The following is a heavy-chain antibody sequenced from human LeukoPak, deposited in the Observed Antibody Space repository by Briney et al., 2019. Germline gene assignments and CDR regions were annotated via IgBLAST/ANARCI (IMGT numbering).Heavy chain of an antibody. D-gene: IGHD3-3*01. Sequence: ASVKVSCKASGYTFTGYYMHWVRQAPGQGLEWMGWINPNSGGTNYAQKFQGRVTMTRDTSISTAYMELSRLRSDDTAVYYCARGHYYDFWSGYLYNWFDPWGQGTLVTVSS. CDR1: GYTFTGYY. V-gene: IGHV1-2*02. J-gene: IGHJ5*02. CDR3: ARGHYYDFWSGYLYNWFDP. CDR2: INPNSGGT.